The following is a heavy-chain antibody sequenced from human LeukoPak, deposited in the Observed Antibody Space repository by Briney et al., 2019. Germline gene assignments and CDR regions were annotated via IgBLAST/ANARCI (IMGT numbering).Heavy chain of an antibody. CDR1: GFTFSNYA. J-gene: IGHJ6*02. V-gene: IGHV3-23*01. D-gene: IGHD3-9*01. Sequence: GGSLRLSCAASGFTFSNYAMTWVRQAPGKGLEWVSVITGSVGSTFYADSVKGRFTISRDNAKNTLYLQMNTLRVEDTAVYYCTRDLMDYDVSTGLHHYYMDVWGQGTTVTVSS. CDR2: ITGSVGST. CDR3: TRDLMDYDVSTGLHHYYMDV.